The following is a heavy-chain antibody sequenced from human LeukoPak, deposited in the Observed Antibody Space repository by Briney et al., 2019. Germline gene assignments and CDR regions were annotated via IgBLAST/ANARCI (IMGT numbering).Heavy chain of an antibody. CDR1: GFTFSSYA. J-gene: IGHJ6*03. CDR2: ISSSGSTI. V-gene: IGHV3-48*04. Sequence: GGSLRLSCAASGFTFSSYAMSWVRQAPGKGLEWVSYISSSGSTIYYADSVKGRFTISRDNAKNSLYLQMNSLRAEDTAVYYCARGLLALGFGELYYMDVWGKGTTVTISS. CDR3: ARGLLALGFGELYYMDV. D-gene: IGHD3-10*01.